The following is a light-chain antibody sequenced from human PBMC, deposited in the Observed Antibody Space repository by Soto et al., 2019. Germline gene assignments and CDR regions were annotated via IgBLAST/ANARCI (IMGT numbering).Light chain of an antibody. Sequence: DIQMTQSPFTLSASVGDRVTITCRASQSISKWLAWYQQKPGKAPKVLIWDASSLQRGVPSRFSGSGSGTEFTLTTSTLQPDDFATYYCQQYNGYSTWTFGQGTKVEIK. CDR2: DAS. V-gene: IGKV1-5*01. J-gene: IGKJ1*01. CDR3: QQYNGYSTWT. CDR1: QSISKW.